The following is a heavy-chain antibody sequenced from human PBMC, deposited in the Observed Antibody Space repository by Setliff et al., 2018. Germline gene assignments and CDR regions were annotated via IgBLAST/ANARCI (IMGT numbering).Heavy chain of an antibody. CDR2: INAGNGNT. V-gene: IGHV1-3*01. Sequence: ASVKVSCKASGGTFSSYAISWVRQAPGQGLEWMGGINAGNGNTKYSQKFQGRVTITRDTSASTAYMELSSLRSEDTAVYYCARGGIAVAGTPDWGQGTLVTVSS. CDR1: GGTFSSYA. CDR3: ARGGIAVAGTPD. D-gene: IGHD6-19*01. J-gene: IGHJ4*02.